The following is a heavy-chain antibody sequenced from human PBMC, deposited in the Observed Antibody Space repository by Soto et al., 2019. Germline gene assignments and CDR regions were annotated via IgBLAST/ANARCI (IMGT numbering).Heavy chain of an antibody. CDR2: INPYNGNT. D-gene: IGHD2-2*01. CDR3: AREFQYCSSTSCSNWFDP. J-gene: IGHJ5*02. CDR1: GYALISHG. Sequence: ASVNVSRKASGYALISHGISWVRQAPGQGLEWMGWINPYNGNTDYARKVQGRVTMTTDESTNTAYMELRSLRSEDTAVYYCAREFQYCSSTSCSNWFDPWGQGTLVTVSS. V-gene: IGHV1-18*01.